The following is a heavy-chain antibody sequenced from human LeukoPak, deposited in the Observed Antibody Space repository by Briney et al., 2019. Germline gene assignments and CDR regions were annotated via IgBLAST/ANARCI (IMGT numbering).Heavy chain of an antibody. J-gene: IGHJ1*01. CDR1: GGSFSAYY. CDR2: IYYSGST. D-gene: IGHD4-17*01. V-gene: IGHV4-59*01. CDR3: ASHYGDYGYFQH. Sequence: PSETLSLTCAVYGGSFSAYYWSWIRQPPGKGLEWIGYIYYSGSTNYNPSLKSRVTISVDTSKNQFSLKLSSVTAADTAVYYCASHYGDYGYFQHWGQGTLVTVSS.